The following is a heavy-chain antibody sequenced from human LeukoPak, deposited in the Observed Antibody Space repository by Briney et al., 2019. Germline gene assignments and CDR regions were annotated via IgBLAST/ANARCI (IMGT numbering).Heavy chain of an antibody. Sequence: GGSLRLSCAASGFTFSSYAMSWVRQAPGKGLEWVSAISGSGGSTYYADSVTGRFTISRDNSKNTLYLQMNSLRAADTAVYYCARSSEPYSSGWSIVAYFQHWGQGTLVTVPS. CDR1: GFTFSSYA. D-gene: IGHD6-19*01. V-gene: IGHV3-23*01. CDR3: ARSSEPYSSGWSIVAYFQH. J-gene: IGHJ1*01. CDR2: ISGSGGST.